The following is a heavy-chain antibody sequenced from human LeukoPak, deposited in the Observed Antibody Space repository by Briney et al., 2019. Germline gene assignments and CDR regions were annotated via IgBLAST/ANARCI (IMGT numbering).Heavy chain of an antibody. CDR3: ARASVMAPAYFDY. CDR1: GGSISSYY. J-gene: IGHJ4*02. CDR2: INYSGST. D-gene: IGHD5-24*01. V-gene: IGHV4-59*01. Sequence: PSETLSLTCTVSGGSISSYYWSWFRQPPGEGLEWIAYINYSGSTNYNPSLKSRVTISVDTSKNQFSLKLSSVTAADTAVYYCARASVMAPAYFDYWGQGTLVTVSS.